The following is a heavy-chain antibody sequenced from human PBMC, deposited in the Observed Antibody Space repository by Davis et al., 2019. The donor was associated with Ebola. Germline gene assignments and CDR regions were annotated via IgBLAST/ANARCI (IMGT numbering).Heavy chain of an antibody. CDR2: ISSSGSTI. CDR3: ARGPPPIVLMVYAPLYFDY. J-gene: IGHJ4*02. CDR1: GFASSSYE. D-gene: IGHD2-8*01. Sequence: PGGSLRLSCAASGFASSSYEMNWVRQAPGKGLEWVSYISSSGSTIYYADSVKGRFTISRDNAKNSLYLQMNSLRAEDTAVYYCARGPPPIVLMVYAPLYFDYWGQGTLVTVSS. V-gene: IGHV3-48*03.